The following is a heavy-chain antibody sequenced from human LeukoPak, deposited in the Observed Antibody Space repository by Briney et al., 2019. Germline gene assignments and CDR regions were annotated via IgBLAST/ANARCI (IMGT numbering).Heavy chain of an antibody. D-gene: IGHD2-2*01. Sequence: ASVKVSCKASGYTFTSYAMNWVRQAPGQGLEWMGWINTNTGNPTYAQGFTGRFVFSLDTSVSTAYLQISSLKAEDTAVYYCARDFLPAAMLAPFDYWGQGTLVTVSS. J-gene: IGHJ4*02. CDR2: INTNTGNP. CDR1: GYTFTSYA. CDR3: ARDFLPAAMLAPFDY. V-gene: IGHV7-4-1*02.